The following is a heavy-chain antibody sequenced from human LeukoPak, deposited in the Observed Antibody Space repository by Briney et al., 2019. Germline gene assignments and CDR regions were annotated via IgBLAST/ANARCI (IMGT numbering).Heavy chain of an antibody. CDR3: VRGIRSWGRKVLDH. CDR1: GVSFSDSY. V-gene: IGHV4-34*01. J-gene: IGHJ4*02. D-gene: IGHD3-16*01. Sequence: KSSETLSLTCAVTGVSFSDSYWSWIRQPPGKGLERIGEITHSGSSKYNASLKTRVTISVDTSTNQFSLRMNSVTAADTAVYYCVRGIRSWGRKVLDHWGLGTLVTVSS. CDR2: ITHSGSS.